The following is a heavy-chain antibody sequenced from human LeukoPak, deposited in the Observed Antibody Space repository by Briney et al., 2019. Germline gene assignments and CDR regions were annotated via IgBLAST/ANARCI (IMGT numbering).Heavy chain of an antibody. V-gene: IGHV1-69-2*01. Sequence: GASVKVSCKASGYTFTDYYMHWVQQAPGKGLEWMGRVDPEDGETIYAEKFQGRVTMTRDTSTSTVYMELSSLRSEDTAVYYCARVGIAARPVHFDYWGQGTLVTVSS. J-gene: IGHJ4*02. CDR2: VDPEDGET. CDR1: GYTFTDYY. D-gene: IGHD6-6*01. CDR3: ARVGIAARPVHFDY.